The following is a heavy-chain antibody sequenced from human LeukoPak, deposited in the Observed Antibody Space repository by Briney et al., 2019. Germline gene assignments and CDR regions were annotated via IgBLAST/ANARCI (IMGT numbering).Heavy chain of an antibody. Sequence: RGSLRLSCAASGFTFSSYAMHWVRQAPGKGLEWVAVISYDGSNKYYADSVKGRFTISRDNSKNTLYLQMNSLRAEDTAVYYCARGAGLKGELDYWGQGTLVTVSS. CDR1: GFTFSSYA. V-gene: IGHV3-30-3*01. CDR2: ISYDGSNK. J-gene: IGHJ4*02. CDR3: ARGAGLKGELDY. D-gene: IGHD3-16*01.